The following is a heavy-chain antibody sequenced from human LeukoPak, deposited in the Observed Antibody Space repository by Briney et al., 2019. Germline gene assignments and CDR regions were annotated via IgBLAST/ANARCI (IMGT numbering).Heavy chain of an antibody. D-gene: IGHD5-18*01. CDR1: GGSISSYY. V-gene: IGHV4-59*01. Sequence: SETLSLTCTVSGGSISSYYWSWIRQPPGKGLEWIGYIYYSGSTNYNPSLKSRVTISVDTSKNQFSLKLSSVTAADTAVYYCARKYRDTAMRDDAFDIWGQGTMVTVSS. CDR2: IYYSGST. J-gene: IGHJ3*02. CDR3: ARKYRDTAMRDDAFDI.